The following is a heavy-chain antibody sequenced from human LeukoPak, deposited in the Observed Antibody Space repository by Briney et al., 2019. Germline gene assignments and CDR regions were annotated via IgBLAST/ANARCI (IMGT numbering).Heavy chain of an antibody. CDR1: GFTFSSYG. Sequence: GGSLRLSCAASGFTFSSYGMHWVGHAPGKGLEWVAVISYDGSNKYYADSVKGRFTISRDNSKHTLYLQMNSLRAEDTAVYYCATERGITMIVVAPDFDYWGQGTLVTVSS. V-gene: IGHV3-30*03. D-gene: IGHD3-22*01. CDR3: ATERGITMIVVAPDFDY. J-gene: IGHJ4*02. CDR2: ISYDGSNK.